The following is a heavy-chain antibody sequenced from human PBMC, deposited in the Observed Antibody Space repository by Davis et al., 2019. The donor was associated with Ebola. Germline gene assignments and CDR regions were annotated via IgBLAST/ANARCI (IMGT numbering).Heavy chain of an antibody. CDR1: GFTFSSYS. Sequence: PGGSLRLSCAASGFTFSSYSMNWVRQAPGKGLEWVSSISSSSSYIYYADSVKGRFTISRDNAKNSLYLQMNSLRAEDTAVYYCAKGYSSSWYRHDAFDIWGQGTMVTVSS. V-gene: IGHV3-21*04. J-gene: IGHJ3*02. CDR3: AKGYSSSWYRHDAFDI. D-gene: IGHD6-13*01. CDR2: ISSSSSYI.